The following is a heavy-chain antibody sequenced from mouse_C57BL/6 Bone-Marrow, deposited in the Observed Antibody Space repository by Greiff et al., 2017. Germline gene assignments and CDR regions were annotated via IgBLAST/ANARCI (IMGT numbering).Heavy chain of an antibody. V-gene: IGHV1-76*01. Sequence: VKLMESGAELVRPGASVKLSCKASGYTFTDYYINWVKQRPGQGLEWIARIYPVSGITYYNEKFKGKATLTAAKSSSTAYMKLSSRKSEDSAVDFCERMKGQLRLVYFDYWGQGTTLTVSS. CDR2: IYPVSGIT. CDR1: GYTFTDYY. CDR3: ERMKGQLRLVYFDY. D-gene: IGHD3-2*02. J-gene: IGHJ2*01.